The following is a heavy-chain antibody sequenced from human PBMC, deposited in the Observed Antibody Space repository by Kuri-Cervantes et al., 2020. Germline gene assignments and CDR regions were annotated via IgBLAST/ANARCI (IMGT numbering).Heavy chain of an antibody. CDR1: GFTFSSYD. CDR3: ARVNTAGTSGYYYMDV. J-gene: IGHJ6*03. D-gene: IGHD6-13*01. Sequence: GESLKISCAASGFTFSSYDMHWVRQATGKGLEWVSATGTAGDTYYPGSVKGRFTISRENAKNSLYLQMNSLRAGDTAVYYCARVNTAGTSGYYYMDVWGKGTTVTVSS. CDR2: TGTAGDT. V-gene: IGHV3-13*01.